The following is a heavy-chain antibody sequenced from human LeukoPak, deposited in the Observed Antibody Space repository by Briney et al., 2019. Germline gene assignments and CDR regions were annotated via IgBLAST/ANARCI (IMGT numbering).Heavy chain of an antibody. J-gene: IGHJ4*02. CDR3: ARGRPDYYGSGSYYNGLAAGAGVHFDY. Sequence: SETLSLTCTVSGGSISSYYWSWIRQPPGKGLEWIGYIYYSGSTNYNPSLQSRVTISVDTSKNQFSLKLSSVTAADTAVYYCARGRPDYYGSGSYYNGLAAGAGVHFDYWGQGTLVTVSS. CDR2: IYYSGST. V-gene: IGHV4-59*01. D-gene: IGHD3-10*01. CDR1: GGSISSYY.